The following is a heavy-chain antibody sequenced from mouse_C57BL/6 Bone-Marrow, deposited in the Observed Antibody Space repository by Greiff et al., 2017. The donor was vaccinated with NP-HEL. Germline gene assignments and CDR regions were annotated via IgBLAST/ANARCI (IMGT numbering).Heavy chain of an antibody. J-gene: IGHJ3*01. CDR3: AKIRGAWFAN. D-gene: IGHD3-3*01. CDR2: IYPRDGST. V-gene: IGHV1-78*01. Sequence: QVQLQQSDAELVKPGASVKISCKVSGYTFTDHTIHWMKQRPEQGLEWIGYIYPRDGSTKSNEKFKGKATLTADKSSSTAYMQLNSLTSEDSAVFISAKIRGAWFANWGQGTRVTVSA. CDR1: GYTFTDHT.